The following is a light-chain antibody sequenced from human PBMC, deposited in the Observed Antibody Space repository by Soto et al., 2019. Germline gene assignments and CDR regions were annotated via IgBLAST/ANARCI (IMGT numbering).Light chain of an antibody. V-gene: IGLV2-14*01. CDR1: SSDVGRYNY. CDR2: EVS. Sequence: QSALTQPASVSGSPGQSITISFTGSSSDVGRYNYVSWYQHHPGKAPKLMIYEVSNRPSGVSNRFSGSKSGNTASLTISGLQAEDEADYHCSSFASGSTLYVFGTGTKVTVL. CDR3: SSFASGSTLYV. J-gene: IGLJ1*01.